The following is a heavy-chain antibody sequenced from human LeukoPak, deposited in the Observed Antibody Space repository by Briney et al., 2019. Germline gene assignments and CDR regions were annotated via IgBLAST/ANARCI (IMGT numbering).Heavy chain of an antibody. D-gene: IGHD5-12*01. Sequence: PAGGSLRLSCAASGFTLSDYYMSWIRQAPGKGLEWVAVLSSNGNNEFYADSVKGRFTISRDNSKSTLYLQMNSLTIEDTAVFYCARVLSGSGYFSPLDHWGQGTLVTVSS. V-gene: IGHV3-30*03. CDR1: GFTLSDYY. CDR3: ARVLSGSGYFSPLDH. CDR2: LSSNGNNE. J-gene: IGHJ4*02.